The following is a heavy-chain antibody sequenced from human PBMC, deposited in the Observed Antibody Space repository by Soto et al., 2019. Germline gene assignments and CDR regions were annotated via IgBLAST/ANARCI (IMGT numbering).Heavy chain of an antibody. V-gene: IGHV3-30-3*01. D-gene: IGHD3-3*01. Sequence: QVQLVESGGGVVQPGRSLRLSCAASGFTFSSYAMHWVRQAPGKGLEWVAVISYDGSNKYYADSVKGRFTISRDNSKNTLYLQMNSLRAEDTAVYYCARDRRRITIFGVVIPTAHYYYGMDVWGQGTTVTVSS. CDR3: ARDRRRITIFGVVIPTAHYYYGMDV. CDR2: ISYDGSNK. CDR1: GFTFSSYA. J-gene: IGHJ6*02.